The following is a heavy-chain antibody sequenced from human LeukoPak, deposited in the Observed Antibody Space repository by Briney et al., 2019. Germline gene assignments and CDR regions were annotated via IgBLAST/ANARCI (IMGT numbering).Heavy chain of an antibody. D-gene: IGHD7-27*01. J-gene: IGHJ4*02. V-gene: IGHV1-24*01. CDR3: ARTSSNWGSSAIDY. CDR2: FDPEDGET. CDR1: GYTLTKLS. Sequence: ASVKVSCKVSGYTLTKLSMHWVRQAPGKGLEWMGGFDPEDGETINAQKLQGRVTMTTDTSTSTAYMELRSLRSDDTAVYYCARTSSNWGSSAIDYWGQGTLVTVSS.